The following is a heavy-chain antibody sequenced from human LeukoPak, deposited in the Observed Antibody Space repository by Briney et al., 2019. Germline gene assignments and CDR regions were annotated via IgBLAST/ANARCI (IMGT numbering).Heavy chain of an antibody. J-gene: IGHJ4*02. CDR3: AREDSGYRVDY. V-gene: IGHV3-48*01. Sequence: PGGSMRLACAASGFTFSSYSMNWVRQAPGKGLGWVSYISSSSSTTYYADSVKGRFTISRDNAKNSLYLQMNSLRAEDTAVYYCAREDSGYRVDYWGQGTLVTVSS. CDR2: ISSSSSTT. CDR1: GFTFSSYS. D-gene: IGHD5-18*01.